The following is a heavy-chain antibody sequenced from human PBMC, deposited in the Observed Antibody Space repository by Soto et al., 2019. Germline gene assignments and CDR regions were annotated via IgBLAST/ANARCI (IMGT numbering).Heavy chain of an antibody. CDR3: ARADGWLPMDV. Sequence: SETLSLSCTVSGGSISSYYWSWIRQPPGKGLEWIGYIYYSGSTNYNPSLKSRVTISVDTSKNQFSLKLSSVTAADTAVYYCARADGWLPMDVWGKGTTVTVSS. J-gene: IGHJ6*03. CDR2: IYYSGST. D-gene: IGHD5-12*01. V-gene: IGHV4-59*01. CDR1: GGSISSYY.